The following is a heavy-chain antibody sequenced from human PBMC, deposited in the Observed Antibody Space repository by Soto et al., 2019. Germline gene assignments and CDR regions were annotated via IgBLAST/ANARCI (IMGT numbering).Heavy chain of an antibody. Sequence: PCGLMRVSRPASGFTFSSYNMNWFRKAPGKGLEWVSSISSSSSYIYYADSVKGRFTISRDNAKNSLYLQMNSLRAEDTAVYYCARGTTYYYDSSGYSNWFDPWGQGTLVTVSS. CDR1: GFTFSSYN. D-gene: IGHD3-22*01. CDR3: ARGTTYYYDSSGYSNWFDP. CDR2: ISSSSSYI. V-gene: IGHV3-21*01. J-gene: IGHJ5*02.